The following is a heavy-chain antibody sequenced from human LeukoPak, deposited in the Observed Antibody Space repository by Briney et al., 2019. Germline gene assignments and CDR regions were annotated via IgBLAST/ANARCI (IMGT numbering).Heavy chain of an antibody. CDR1: GYTFTSYG. Sequence: ASVKVSCKASGYTFTSYGITWVRQAPGQGLEWMGRITGYNGDTKYAQNLQGRVTMTTDTSTSTAYMELRSLRSDDTAVYYCARGGRRYFDYWGQGTLVTVSS. J-gene: IGHJ4*02. CDR3: ARGGRRYFDY. V-gene: IGHV1-18*01. CDR2: ITGYNGDT. D-gene: IGHD1-14*01.